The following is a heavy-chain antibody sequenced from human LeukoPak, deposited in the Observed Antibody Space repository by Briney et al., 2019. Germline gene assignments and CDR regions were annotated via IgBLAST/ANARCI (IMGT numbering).Heavy chain of an antibody. V-gene: IGHV5-51*01. CDR3: ARRPPNYYDSSGYSVFDY. CDR2: IHPGQSDT. D-gene: IGHD3-22*01. CDR1: GYSFTTYW. J-gene: IGHJ4*02. Sequence: GESLKISWKGSGYSFTTYWIAWVRQMPGKGLEWMGIIHPGQSDTRYSPSFQGQVPISADKSISTAFLQWSTLKASDTAIYYCARRPPNYYDSSGYSVFDYWGQGILVSVSS.